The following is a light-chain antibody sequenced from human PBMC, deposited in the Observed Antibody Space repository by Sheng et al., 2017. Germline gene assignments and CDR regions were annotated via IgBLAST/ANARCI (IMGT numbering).Light chain of an antibody. CDR3: MQAVQAPYS. J-gene: IGKJ2*03. V-gene: IGKV2-28*01. Sequence: DIVMTQSPLSLPVTPGEAASISCRSSQSLLHTNGYHYLDWYVQKPGQPPRLLLYLGFYSGPGVPDRFSGSGSGADFTLKIGRVEADDVGFYYCMQAVQAPYSFGQGTRLEIK. CDR1: QSLLHTNGYHY. CDR2: GF.